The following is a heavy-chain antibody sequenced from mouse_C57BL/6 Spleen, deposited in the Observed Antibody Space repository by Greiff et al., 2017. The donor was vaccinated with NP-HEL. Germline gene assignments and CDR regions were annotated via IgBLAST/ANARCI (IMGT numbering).Heavy chain of an antibody. J-gene: IGHJ3*01. Sequence: QVQLQQSGAELVKPGASVKMSCKASGYTFTSYWITWVKQRPGQGLAWIGDIYPGSGSTNYNEKFKSKATLPVDTSSSTADMQLSSLTSEDSAVYYCARFPFGHPLASYWGQGTLVTVSA. CDR1: GYTFTSYW. CDR3: ARFPFGHPLASY. CDR2: IYPGSGST. D-gene: IGHD3-3*01. V-gene: IGHV1-55*01.